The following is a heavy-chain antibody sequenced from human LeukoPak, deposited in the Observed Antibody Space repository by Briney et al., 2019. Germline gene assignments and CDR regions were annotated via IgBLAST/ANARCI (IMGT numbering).Heavy chain of an antibody. D-gene: IGHD5-12*01. Sequence: PGRSLRLSCAASGFTFDDYAMHWFRQAPGKGLEWVSGISWNSGSIGYADSVKGRFTISRDNAKNSLYLQMNSLRAEDMALYYCAKGPVADSGYDLGGGYFDYWGQGTLVTVSS. CDR3: AKGPVADSGYDLGGGYFDY. V-gene: IGHV3-9*03. CDR1: GFTFDDYA. J-gene: IGHJ4*02. CDR2: ISWNSGSI.